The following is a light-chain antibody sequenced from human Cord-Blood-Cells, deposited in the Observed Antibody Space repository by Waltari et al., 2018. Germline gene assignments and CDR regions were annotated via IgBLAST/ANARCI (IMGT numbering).Light chain of an antibody. CDR3: CSYAGSSTWV. V-gene: IGLV2-23*01. CDR2: EGS. Sequence: QSALPQPASVSGSPGQSITISCTGTSSDVGGYNFVSWYQPPPGKAPKLRIYEGSKRPSGVSNGFAGSKSGNTAPLTISGLQPEDEADYYCCSYAGSSTWVFGGGTKLTVL. J-gene: IGLJ3*02. CDR1: SSDVGGYNF.